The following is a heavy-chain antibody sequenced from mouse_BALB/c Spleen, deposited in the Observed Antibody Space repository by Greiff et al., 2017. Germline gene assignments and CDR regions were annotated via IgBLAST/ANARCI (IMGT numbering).Heavy chain of an antibody. CDR3: ATGANGYFDY. J-gene: IGHJ2*01. Sequence: LQESGAELVKPGASVKLSCKTSGYTFTSYWIQWVKQRPGQGLGWIGEIFPGTGTTYYNEKFKGKATLTIDTSSSTAYMQLSSLTSEDSAVYFCATGANGYFDYWGQGTTLTVSS. D-gene: IGHD1-1*01. CDR2: IFPGTGTT. V-gene: IGHV1S132*01. CDR1: GYTFTSYW.